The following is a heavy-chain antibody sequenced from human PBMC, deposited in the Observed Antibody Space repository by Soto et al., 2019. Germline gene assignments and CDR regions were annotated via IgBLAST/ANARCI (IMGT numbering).Heavy chain of an antibody. CDR1: GGSISHYF. J-gene: IGHJ4*02. CDR3: AKWKAPTPIGYWDY. D-gene: IGHD2-15*01. CDR2: INTYGST. Sequence: PSESLSLTCSVCGGSISHYFWCWLRQPAGKGLEWIGRINTYGSTNYNPSLQSRVTMSVDTSKNQFSLRLTSVTAADTAVYYGAKWKAPTPIGYWDYWDQQARGAVSS. V-gene: IGHV4-4*07.